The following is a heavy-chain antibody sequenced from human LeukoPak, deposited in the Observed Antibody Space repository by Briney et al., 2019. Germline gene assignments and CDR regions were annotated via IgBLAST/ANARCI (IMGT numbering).Heavy chain of an antibody. V-gene: IGHV3-49*04. CDR1: GFTFGDYA. J-gene: IGHJ4*02. CDR3: TRDQTPYY. Sequence: GGSLRLSCTAYGFTFGDYAMTWVRQAPGKGLEWVGFIRSKVYGGTPEYAASVKGIFTISRDDSKGMAYLQMNSLKTEDTAVYYCTRDQTPYYWGQGTLVTVSS. CDR2: IRSKVYGGTP.